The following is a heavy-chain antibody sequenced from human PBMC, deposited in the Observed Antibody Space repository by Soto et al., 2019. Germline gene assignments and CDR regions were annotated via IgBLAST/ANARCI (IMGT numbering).Heavy chain of an antibody. J-gene: IGHJ4*02. CDR2: IWYDGSNK. V-gene: IGHV3-33*01. D-gene: IGHD3-22*01. Sequence: QVQLVESGGGVVQPGRSLRLSCAASGFTFSSYGMHWVRQAPGKGLEWVAVIWYDGSNKYYADSVKGRFTISRDNSKNTLYLQMNSLRAEDTAVYYCAREGYDSSGYYYSYWGQGTLVTVSS. CDR3: AREGYDSSGYYYSY. CDR1: GFTFSSYG.